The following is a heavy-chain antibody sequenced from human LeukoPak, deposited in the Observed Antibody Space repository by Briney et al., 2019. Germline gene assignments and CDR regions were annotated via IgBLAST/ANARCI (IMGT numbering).Heavy chain of an antibody. Sequence: ASVKVSCKASGYTFTSYGISWVRQAPGQGLEWMGWISAYNGNTNYAQKLQGRVTMTTDTSTSTAYMELSSLRSEDTAVYYCARVTSSSWYSYFDFWGQGTLVIVSS. CDR1: GYTFTSYG. CDR3: ARVTSSSWYSYFDF. CDR2: ISAYNGNT. J-gene: IGHJ4*02. V-gene: IGHV1-18*01. D-gene: IGHD6-13*01.